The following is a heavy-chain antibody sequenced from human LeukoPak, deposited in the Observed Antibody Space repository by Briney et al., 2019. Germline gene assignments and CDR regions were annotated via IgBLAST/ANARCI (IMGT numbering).Heavy chain of an antibody. D-gene: IGHD4-17*01. V-gene: IGHV1-46*01. CDR3: ARDGGTVTTSGALDI. J-gene: IGHJ3*02. CDR2: INPSGGST. Sequence: ASVKVSCKAFGYTFTSNYMHWVRQAPGQGLEWMGIINPSGGSTSYAQKFQGRVTMTRDTSTSTVYMELSSLRSEDTAVYYCARDGGTVTTSGALDIWGQGTMVTVSS. CDR1: GYTFTSNY.